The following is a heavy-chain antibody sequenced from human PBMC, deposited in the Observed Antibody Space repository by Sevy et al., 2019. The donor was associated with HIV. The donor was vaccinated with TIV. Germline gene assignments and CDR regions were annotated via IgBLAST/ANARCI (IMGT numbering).Heavy chain of an antibody. CDR3: AGGKVLFDY. CDR2: INNSSRFI. Sequence: GGSLRLSCAASGFTFSDYYMSWIRQAPGKGPEWVSYINNSSRFINYVKSVKGRFTISRDKAKNSRYRQMNSLRAEDTAVYYCAGGKVLFDYWGQGTLVTVSS. J-gene: IGHJ4*02. CDR1: GFTFSDYY. V-gene: IGHV3-11*06.